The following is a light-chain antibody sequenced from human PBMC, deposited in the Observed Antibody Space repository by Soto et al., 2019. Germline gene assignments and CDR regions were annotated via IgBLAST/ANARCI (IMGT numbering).Light chain of an antibody. CDR1: QSLSSN. V-gene: IGKV3-15*01. Sequence: DIVMTQSPATLSVSPGERATLSCRASQSLSSNLAWYQQKPGQAPRLLIYGASTRATGIPARFSGSGSGTEFTLTISGLQSEDFAGYYCQQYSNWPPIFTFGPGTKVDIK. CDR2: GAS. J-gene: IGKJ3*01. CDR3: QQYSNWPPIFT.